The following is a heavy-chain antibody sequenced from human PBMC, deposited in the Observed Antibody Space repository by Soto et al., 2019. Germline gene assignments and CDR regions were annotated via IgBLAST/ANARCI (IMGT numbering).Heavy chain of an antibody. CDR2: INGRGDDT. V-gene: IGHV3-23*01. Sequence: PSGTLTLSFVDAGITFMAYGVNSVGQAPGRGLEWVSSINGRGDDTFHAESVQVRFTISRDNSKNTLYLEIISLRAEDTALSSCAKKEEEDFVWGKSPLDWGQGTLVPVSS. CDR3: AKKEEEDFVWGKSPLD. CDR1: GITFMAYG. D-gene: IGHD3-16*01. J-gene: IGHJ4*03.